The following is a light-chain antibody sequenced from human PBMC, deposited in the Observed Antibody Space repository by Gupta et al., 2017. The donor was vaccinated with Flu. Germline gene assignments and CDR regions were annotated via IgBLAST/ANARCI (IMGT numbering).Light chain of an antibody. CDR3: QQVQSFPLT. V-gene: IGKV1-12*01. J-gene: IGKJ1*01. CDR2: ATS. Sequence: DIQMPHSPSSVSASVGDRVTITCRTSQGISGWLAWYQQKAGKAPKLLIYATSRVQSGVPSRFSGSGSGTDFTLTISGRQPEDFATYYCQQVQSFPLTFGQGTKVEIK. CDR1: QGISGW.